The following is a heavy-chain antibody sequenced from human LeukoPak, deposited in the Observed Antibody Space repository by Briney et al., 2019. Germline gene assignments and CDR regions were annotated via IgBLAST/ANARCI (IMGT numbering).Heavy chain of an antibody. CDR3: ARNTYVSGWSGWFDP. Sequence: GGSLRLSCAASGFTFSTYGMSWVRQAPGKGLEWVANIKQDGSEKYYVDSVKGRFTISRDSAKNSLYLQMNSLRAEDTAVYYCARNTYVSGWSGWFDPWGQGILVTVSS. V-gene: IGHV3-7*01. CDR1: GFTFSTYG. J-gene: IGHJ5*02. D-gene: IGHD6-19*01. CDR2: IKQDGSEK.